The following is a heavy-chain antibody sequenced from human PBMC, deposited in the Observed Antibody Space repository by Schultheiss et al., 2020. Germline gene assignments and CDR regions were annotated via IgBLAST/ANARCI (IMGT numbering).Heavy chain of an antibody. J-gene: IGHJ6*02. CDR2: IYDSGST. Sequence: SETLSLTCAVSGGSISSSNWWSWVRQPPEKGLEWIGSIYDSGSTYYNPSLKSRVTISGDTSKNQFSLKLSSVTAADTAVYYCARDRVLLWFGELLKHYYGMDVWGQGTTVTVSS. CDR1: GGSISSSNW. D-gene: IGHD3-10*01. V-gene: IGHV4-4*02. CDR3: ARDRVLLWFGELLKHYYGMDV.